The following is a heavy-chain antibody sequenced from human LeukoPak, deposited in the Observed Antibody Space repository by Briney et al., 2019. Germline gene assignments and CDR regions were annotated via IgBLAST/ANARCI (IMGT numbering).Heavy chain of an antibody. Sequence: SVKVSCKASGGTFISYAISWVRQAPGQGLEWMGGIIPIFGTANYAQKFQGRVTITADESTSTAYMELSSLRSEDTAVYYCARHCSSTSCYAGDYYYYGMDVWGQGTTVTVSS. D-gene: IGHD2-2*01. CDR1: GGTFISYA. CDR3: ARHCSSTSCYAGDYYYYGMDV. J-gene: IGHJ6*02. V-gene: IGHV1-69*13. CDR2: IIPIFGTA.